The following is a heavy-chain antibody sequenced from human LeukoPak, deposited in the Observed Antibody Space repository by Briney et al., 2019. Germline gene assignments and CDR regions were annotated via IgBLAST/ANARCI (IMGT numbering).Heavy chain of an antibody. D-gene: IGHD3-22*01. Sequence: SVKVSCKASGGTFSSYAISWVRHAPGQGLEWMGRIIPILGIANYAQKFQGRVTITADKSTSTAYMELSSLRSEDTAVYYCASALYYYDSSGYSLGYWGQGTLVTVSS. CDR3: ASALYYYDSSGYSLGY. CDR1: GGTFSSYA. V-gene: IGHV1-69*04. CDR2: IIPILGIA. J-gene: IGHJ4*02.